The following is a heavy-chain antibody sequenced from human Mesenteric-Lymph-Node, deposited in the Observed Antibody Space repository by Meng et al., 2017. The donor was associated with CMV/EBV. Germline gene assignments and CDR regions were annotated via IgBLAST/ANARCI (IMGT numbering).Heavy chain of an antibody. J-gene: IGHJ4*02. D-gene: IGHD6-13*01. CDR3: ARGVSWYTDY. CDR2: ISSSAGTI. CDR1: GFTFDDYG. Sequence: LSLTCAASGFTFDDYGMSWVRQAPGKGLEWLSHISSSAGTINYADSVKGRFTISRDNDENSLFLQMHSLRVEDTAVYYCARGVSWYTDYWGQGTLVTVSS. V-gene: IGHV3-11*04.